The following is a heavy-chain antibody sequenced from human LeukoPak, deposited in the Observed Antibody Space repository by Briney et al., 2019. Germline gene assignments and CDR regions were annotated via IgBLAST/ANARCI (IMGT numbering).Heavy chain of an antibody. V-gene: IGHV1-2*02. D-gene: IGHD4-17*01. CDR1: GYTFTDYY. CDR2: INPNSGGT. Sequence: ASVKVSCKASGYTFTDYYMHWVRQAPGQGLEWMGWINPNSGGTNYAQKFQGRVTMTRDTSISTAYMELSRLRSDDTAVYYCARPLDYGDYLWGQGTLVTVSS. CDR3: ARPLDYGDYL. J-gene: IGHJ5*02.